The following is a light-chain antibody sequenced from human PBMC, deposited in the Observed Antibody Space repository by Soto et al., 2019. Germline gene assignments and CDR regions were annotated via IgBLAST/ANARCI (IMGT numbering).Light chain of an antibody. V-gene: IGLV2-11*01. CDR3: CSDAGSSL. J-gene: IGLJ2*01. CDR2: DVS. Sequence: QSALTQPRSVSGSPGQSVTISCTGTSSDVGGYNYVSWYQQHPGNAPKLMIYDVSKRPSGVPDRFSGSKSGNTASLTISGLQAEDEADYYCCSDAGSSLCGGGTQLTVL. CDR1: SSDVGGYNY.